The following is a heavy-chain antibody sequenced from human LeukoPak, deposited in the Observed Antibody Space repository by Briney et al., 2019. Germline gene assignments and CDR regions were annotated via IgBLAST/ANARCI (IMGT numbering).Heavy chain of an antibody. V-gene: IGHV3-21*01. CDR1: GFTFSSYS. CDR2: ICSSSSYI. Sequence: GGSLRLSCAASGFTFSSYSMNWVRQAPGKGLEWVSSICSSSSYIYYADSVKGRFTISRDNAKNSLYLKMNSLRAEDTAVYYCARDDTRVLMVYAKYYFDYWGQGTLVTVSS. CDR3: ARDDTRVLMVYAKYYFDY. D-gene: IGHD2-8*01. J-gene: IGHJ4*02.